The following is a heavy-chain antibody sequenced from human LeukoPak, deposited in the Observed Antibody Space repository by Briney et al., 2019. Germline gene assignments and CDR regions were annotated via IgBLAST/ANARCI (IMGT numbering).Heavy chain of an antibody. D-gene: IGHD4-23*01. CDR2: IFYSGNT. CDR1: GGSISSGDYY. V-gene: IGHV4-61*08. Sequence: SQTLSLTCTVSGGSISSGDYYWSWIRQPPGKGLEWIGYIFYSGNTNYNPSLKSRVTISVDTSKNQFSLKLSSVTAADTAVYYCTRGGNWAFDYWGQGALVTVSS. CDR3: TRGGNWAFDY. J-gene: IGHJ4*02.